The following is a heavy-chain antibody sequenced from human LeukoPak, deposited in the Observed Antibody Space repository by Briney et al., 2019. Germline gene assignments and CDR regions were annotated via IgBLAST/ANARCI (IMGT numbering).Heavy chain of an antibody. CDR2: ISWNSGSI. CDR3: AKDDILTGWY. V-gene: IGHV3-9*01. D-gene: IGHD3-9*01. Sequence: GRSLRLSCAASGFTFDDYAMHWVRQAPGKGLEWVSGISWNSGSIGYADSVKGRFTISRDNAKNSLYLQMNSLRAEDTALYYCAKDDILTGWYWGQGTLVTVSS. CDR1: GFTFDDYA. J-gene: IGHJ4*02.